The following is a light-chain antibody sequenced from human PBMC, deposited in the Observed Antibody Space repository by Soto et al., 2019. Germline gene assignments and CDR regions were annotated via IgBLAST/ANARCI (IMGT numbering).Light chain of an antibody. CDR3: QQRSNWPPGT. J-gene: IGKJ3*01. V-gene: IGKV3-11*01. Sequence: EIVLTQSPATLSLSPGERATLSCRASQSVSSYLAWYQHKPGQAPRLLIYDASNRATGIPARFSGRGSGTDFTLTSRSLEPEDFAVYYCQQRSNWPPGTFGPETTVHIK. CDR2: DAS. CDR1: QSVSSY.